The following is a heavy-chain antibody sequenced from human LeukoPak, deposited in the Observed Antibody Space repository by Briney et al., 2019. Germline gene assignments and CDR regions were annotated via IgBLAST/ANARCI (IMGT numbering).Heavy chain of an antibody. V-gene: IGHV4-34*01. J-gene: IGHJ4*02. CDR2: INHSGST. Sequence: SETLSLTCAVYGGSFSGYYWSWIRQPPGKGLEWIGKINHSGSTNYNPSLKSRVTISVDTSKNQFSLKLSSVTAADTAVYYCARADVGEYYYDSSGYYPLRYFDYWGQGTLVTVSS. D-gene: IGHD3-22*01. CDR3: ARADVGEYYYDSSGYYPLRYFDY. CDR1: GGSFSGYY.